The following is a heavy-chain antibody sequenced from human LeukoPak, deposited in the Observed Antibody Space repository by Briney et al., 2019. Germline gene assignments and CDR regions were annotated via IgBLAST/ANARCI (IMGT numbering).Heavy chain of an antibody. Sequence: PSETLSLTCTVSGGSISSGGYSWSWIRQHPGKGLEWIGYIYTSGSTNYNPSLKSRVTMSVDTSKNQFSLKLSSVTAADTAVYYCARDPESFGVVYGMDVWGQGTTVTVSS. CDR3: ARDPESFGVVYGMDV. V-gene: IGHV4-61*08. J-gene: IGHJ6*02. CDR1: GGSISSGGYS. D-gene: IGHD3-3*01. CDR2: IYTSGST.